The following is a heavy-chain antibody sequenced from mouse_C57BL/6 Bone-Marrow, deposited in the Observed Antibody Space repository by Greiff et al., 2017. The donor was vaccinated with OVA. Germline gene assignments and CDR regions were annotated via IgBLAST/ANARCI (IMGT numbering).Heavy chain of an antibody. Sequence: EVQLVESGEGLVKPGGSLKLSCAASGFTFSSYAMSWVRQTPEKRLEWVAYISRGGDYIYYADTVKGRFTISRDNARNTLYLQMSSLKSEDTAMYYCTRGEDYYGNYLDYWGQGTTLTVSS. D-gene: IGHD2-1*01. J-gene: IGHJ2*01. CDR1: GFTFSSYA. CDR3: TRGEDYYGNYLDY. V-gene: IGHV5-9-1*02. CDR2: ISRGGDYI.